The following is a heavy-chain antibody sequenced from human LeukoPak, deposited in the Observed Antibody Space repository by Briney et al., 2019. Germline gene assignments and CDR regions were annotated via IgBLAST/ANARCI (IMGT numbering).Heavy chain of an antibody. V-gene: IGHV1-2*02. J-gene: IGHJ4*02. Sequence: ASVKVSCKASGGTFSSYAISWVRQAPGQGLEWMGWINPNSGGTNYAQKFQGRVTMTRDTSTSTAYMELSRLRSDDTAVYYCARADSVAISPDYWGQGTLVTVSS. CDR2: INPNSGGT. CDR1: GGTFSSYA. CDR3: ARADSVAISPDY. D-gene: IGHD2-15*01.